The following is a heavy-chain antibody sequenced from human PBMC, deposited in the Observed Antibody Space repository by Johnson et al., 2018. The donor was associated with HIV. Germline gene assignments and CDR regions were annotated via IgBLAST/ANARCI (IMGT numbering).Heavy chain of an antibody. CDR3: AKGVVYGGEDAFDI. CDR1: GFTVSSNY. V-gene: IGHV3-66*01. D-gene: IGHD4-23*01. J-gene: IGHJ3*02. Sequence: VQLVESGGGLVKPGGSLRLSCAASGFTVSSNYMSWVRQAPGKGLEWVSVIYSGDTTYYADSVKGRFTISRDNSKNTLYLQMNSLRAEDTAVYYCAKGVVYGGEDAFDIWGQGTMVTVSS. CDR2: IYSGDTT.